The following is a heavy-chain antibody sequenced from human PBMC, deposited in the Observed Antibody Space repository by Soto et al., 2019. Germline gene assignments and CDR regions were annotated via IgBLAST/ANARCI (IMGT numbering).Heavy chain of an antibody. Sequence: EVHLLESGGGLVHPGESLRLSCGASGFTFSSCVMTWVRQAPGKGLEWVSCITDSGTGTYYADSVKALFTISRDNSKNTMYLQMNNLRAEDTGVYYCAKGLINGRWYAEDWGQGTLVTVSS. CDR1: GFTFSSCV. CDR2: ITDSGTGT. CDR3: AKGLINGRWYAED. V-gene: IGHV3-23*01. J-gene: IGHJ4*02. D-gene: IGHD6-13*01.